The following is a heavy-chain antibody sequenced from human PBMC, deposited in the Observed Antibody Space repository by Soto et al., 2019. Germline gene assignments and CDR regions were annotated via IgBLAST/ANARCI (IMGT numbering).Heavy chain of an antibody. CDR1: GYTFTSYG. J-gene: IGHJ6*02. CDR2: ISAYNGNT. Sequence: QVQLVQSGAEVKKPGASVKVSCKASGYTFTSYGISWVRQAPGQGLEWMGWISAYNGNTNYAQKLQGRVTMTTDTSTSTAYVELRSLRSDDTAVYYCARDQGAGTPVYYYYGMDVWGQGTTVTVSS. CDR3: ARDQGAGTPVYYYYGMDV. D-gene: IGHD6-19*01. V-gene: IGHV1-18*01.